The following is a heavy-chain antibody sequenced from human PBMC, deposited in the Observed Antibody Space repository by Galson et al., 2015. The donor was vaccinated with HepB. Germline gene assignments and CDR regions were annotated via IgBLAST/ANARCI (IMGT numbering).Heavy chain of an antibody. CDR3: AKGMSRVSGNYFDL. CDR1: GFTFSTHA. D-gene: IGHD5/OR15-5a*01. Sequence: SLRLSCAASGFTFSTHAMSWVRQPPGKGLEWVPGMSGSGGSTFYEDSVQGRFTISRDNSKKMLFLQMTGLRDDDTAVYFCAKGMSRVSGNYFDLWGQGTLVIVSS. V-gene: IGHV3-23*01. J-gene: IGHJ4*02. CDR2: MSGSGGST.